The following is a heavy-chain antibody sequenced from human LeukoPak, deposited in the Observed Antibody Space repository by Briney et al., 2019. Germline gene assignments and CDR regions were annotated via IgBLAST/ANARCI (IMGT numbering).Heavy chain of an antibody. Sequence: ASVKVSCKASGYTFIDYNIHWVRQAPGQGLECMGWVGPNTGGTYYAQTFQGRVTMTSAASISTVYMELTSLTYDDTAVYYCARGSRFHPQNWFDPWGQGTLITVSS. CDR1: GYTFIDYN. CDR2: VGPNTGGT. J-gene: IGHJ5*02. CDR3: ARGSRFHPQNWFDP. V-gene: IGHV1-2*02. D-gene: IGHD3-10*01.